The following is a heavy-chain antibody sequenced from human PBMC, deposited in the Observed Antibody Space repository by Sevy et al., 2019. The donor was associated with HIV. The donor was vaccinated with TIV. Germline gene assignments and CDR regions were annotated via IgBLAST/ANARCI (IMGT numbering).Heavy chain of an antibody. Sequence: GGSLRLSCAASGFTFRTYAMNWVRQAPGKGLEWGSSITTSGRYTYSADSVEGRFTISRDNSQNTVYLQMNSLRVDDTAVYYCAKGYCSGGTCPRDYYYYGMDAWGQGTTVTVSS. J-gene: IGHJ6*02. CDR3: AKGYCSGGTCPRDYYYYGMDA. D-gene: IGHD2-15*01. CDR1: GFTFRTYA. V-gene: IGHV3-23*01. CDR2: ITTSGRYT.